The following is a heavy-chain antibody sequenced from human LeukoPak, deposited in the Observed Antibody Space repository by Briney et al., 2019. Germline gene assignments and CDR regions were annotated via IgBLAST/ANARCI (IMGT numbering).Heavy chain of an antibody. Sequence: PGGSLRLSCAASGFTFSSYAMSWVRQAPGKGLEWVPAISGSGGSTYYADSVKGRFTISRDNSKNTLYLQMNSLRAEDTAVYYCAKDPYCSSTSCHNWFDPWGQGTLVTVSS. V-gene: IGHV3-23*01. J-gene: IGHJ5*02. D-gene: IGHD2-2*01. CDR1: GFTFSSYA. CDR2: ISGSGGST. CDR3: AKDPYCSSTSCHNWFDP.